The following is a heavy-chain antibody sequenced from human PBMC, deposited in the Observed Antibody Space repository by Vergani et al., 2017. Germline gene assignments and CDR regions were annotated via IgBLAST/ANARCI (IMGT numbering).Heavy chain of an antibody. CDR2: IGTAGDT. V-gene: IGHV3-13*04. CDR1: GFTFSNAW. Sequence: EVQLVESGGGLVKPGGSLRLSCAASGFTFSNAWMSWVRQATGKGLEWVSAIGTAGDTYYPGSVKGRFTISRENAKNSLYLQMNSLRAGDTAVYYCARGYSARYSGYDWDYWGQGTLVTVSS. D-gene: IGHD5-12*01. J-gene: IGHJ4*02. CDR3: ARGYSARYSGYDWDY.